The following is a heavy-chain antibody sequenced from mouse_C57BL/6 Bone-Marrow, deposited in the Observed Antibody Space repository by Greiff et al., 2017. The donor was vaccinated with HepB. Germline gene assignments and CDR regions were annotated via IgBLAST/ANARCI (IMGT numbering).Heavy chain of an antibody. Sequence: EVKLMESGEGLVKPGGSLKLSCAASGFTFSSYAMSWVRQTPEKRLEWVAYISSGGDYIYYADTVKGRFTISRDNARNTLYLQMSSLKSEDTAMYYCTRGYYYGSSYLDYWGQGTTLTVSS. CDR2: ISSGGDYI. CDR1: GFTFSSYA. D-gene: IGHD1-1*01. V-gene: IGHV5-9-1*02. CDR3: TRGYYYGSSYLDY. J-gene: IGHJ2*01.